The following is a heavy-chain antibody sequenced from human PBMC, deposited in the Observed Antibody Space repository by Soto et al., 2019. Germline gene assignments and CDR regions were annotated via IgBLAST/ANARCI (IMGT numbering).Heavy chain of an antibody. D-gene: IGHD6-19*01. Sequence: PGGSLRPSCAASGFTFSSYDMHWVRQATGKGLEWVSAIGTAGDTYYPGSVKGRFTISRENAKNSLYLQMNSLRAGDTAVYYCARVTTAVAGIYYYYYMDVWGKGTTVTVSS. CDR3: ARVTTAVAGIYYYYYMDV. CDR1: GFTFSSYD. V-gene: IGHV3-13*01. J-gene: IGHJ6*03. CDR2: IGTAGDT.